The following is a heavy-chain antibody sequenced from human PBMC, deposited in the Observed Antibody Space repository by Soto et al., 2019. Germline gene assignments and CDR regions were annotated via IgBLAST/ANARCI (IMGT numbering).Heavy chain of an antibody. CDR2: VYYSGST. D-gene: IGHD3-10*01. Sequence: QLQLQESGPGLVKPSETLSLTCTVSRGSISGTNYYWGWIRQPPGKGLEWIGSVYYSGSTYYNPSLESRVTLSVDTAKNQFSLKLNSMTAADTAVYYCARPTSYGSGKGPFDYWGQGTLVTVSS. V-gene: IGHV4-39*01. J-gene: IGHJ4*02. CDR1: RGSISGTNYY. CDR3: ARPTSYGSGKGPFDY.